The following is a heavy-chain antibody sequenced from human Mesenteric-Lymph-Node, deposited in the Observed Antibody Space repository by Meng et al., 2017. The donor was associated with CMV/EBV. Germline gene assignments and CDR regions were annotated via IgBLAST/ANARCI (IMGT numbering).Heavy chain of an antibody. D-gene: IGHD3-10*01. Sequence: GESLKISCAASGFTFSDHYMSWIRQAPGKGLEWISYISSSSSTIFYADSVKGRFSISRDNAKNVLYLQMSSLTAEDTAIYYCARDLDAYYYGGGSYRGDHWGQGTLVTVSS. CDR3: ARDLDAYYYGGGSYRGDH. V-gene: IGHV3-11*01. J-gene: IGHJ4*02. CDR2: ISSSSSTI. CDR1: GFTFSDHY.